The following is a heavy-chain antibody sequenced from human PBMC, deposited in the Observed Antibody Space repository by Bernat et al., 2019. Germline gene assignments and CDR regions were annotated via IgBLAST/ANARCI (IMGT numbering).Heavy chain of an antibody. J-gene: IGHJ4*02. V-gene: IGHV3-74*01. Sequence: EVQLVESGGILVQPGGSLRLSCVASGFTFSTYWMHWVRQAPGKGLVWLSRINPDGSATTYADSVKGRFTISRDNARNTLYLQMNSLRVDDTAIYYCATAGVYRFDNWGQGTLATVSS. CDR3: ATAGVYRFDN. CDR2: INPDGSAT. CDR1: GFTFSTYW. D-gene: IGHD3-3*01.